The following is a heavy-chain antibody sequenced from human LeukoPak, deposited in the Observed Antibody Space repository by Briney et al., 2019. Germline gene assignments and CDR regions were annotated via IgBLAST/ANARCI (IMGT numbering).Heavy chain of an antibody. J-gene: IGHJ3*02. CDR3: AREAIPTYYDILTGYYMSPRGAFDI. Sequence: GGSLRLSCVASGFTFSSYWMRWVRRAPGKGLEWEANIKQDGSEKNYVDSVKGRFTISRDNAKNSLYLQMSSLRAEDTAVYYCAREAIPTYYDILTGYYMSPRGAFDIWGQGTMVTVSS. CDR2: IKQDGSEK. V-gene: IGHV3-7*03. CDR1: GFTFSSYW. D-gene: IGHD3-9*01.